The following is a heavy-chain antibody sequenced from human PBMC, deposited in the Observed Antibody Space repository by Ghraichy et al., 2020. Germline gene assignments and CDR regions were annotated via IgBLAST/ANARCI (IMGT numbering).Heavy chain of an antibody. J-gene: IGHJ4*02. CDR3: VRVGSSSYYNAFDY. D-gene: IGHD4-11*01. Sequence: GGSLRLSCAASGFSVTTNQVAWVRQAPGKGLEWVAVIYSGDATYYAAPVTGRFTISRHESKNTVSLQLSSLRPDDTAVYYCVRVGSSSYYNAFDYWGPGTQVSVSS. CDR2: IYSGDAT. CDR1: GFSVTTNQ. V-gene: IGHV3-53*04.